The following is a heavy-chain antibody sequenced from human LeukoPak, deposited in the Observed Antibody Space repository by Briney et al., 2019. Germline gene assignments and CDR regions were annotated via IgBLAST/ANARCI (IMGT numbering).Heavy chain of an antibody. V-gene: IGHV1-18*01. CDR3: ARDREGYQLQHSAWFDP. J-gene: IGHJ5*02. Sequence: GASVKVSCKASGFTFSTYGFTWVRQAPGQGLEWMGWISAYSGNADYAQKFQDRFTMITDTSTNTAYMELRSLRSDDTAVYYCARDREGYQLQHSAWFDPWGQGTLVMVSS. D-gene: IGHD2-15*01. CDR1: GFTFSTYG. CDR2: ISAYSGNA.